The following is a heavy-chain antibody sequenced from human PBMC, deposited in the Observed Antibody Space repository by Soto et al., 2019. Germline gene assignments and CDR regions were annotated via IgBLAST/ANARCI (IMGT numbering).Heavy chain of an antibody. CDR2: ISSTSEYI. V-gene: IGHV3-21*02. CDR3: ARTGAVGLARDFDF. J-gene: IGHJ4*02. D-gene: IGHD6-19*01. CDR1: GFSFSSYG. Sequence: DVQLVESGGGLVKPGGSLRLSCAASGFSFSSYGMNWVRQPPGKGLEWVSFISSTSEYIYYADSGKGRFTISRDNAKNSLYLDIISLRAEDAAVYYCARTGAVGLARDFDFWGQGTLVTVSS.